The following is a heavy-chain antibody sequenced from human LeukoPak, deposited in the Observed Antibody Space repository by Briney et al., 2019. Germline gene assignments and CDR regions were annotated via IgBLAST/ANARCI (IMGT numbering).Heavy chain of an antibody. CDR2: IYYSGST. CDR3: ARHKDYYYSYMDV. CDR1: GGSLSSYY. Sequence: SETLSLTCTVSGGSLSSYYWNWIRQPPGKGLEWIGYIYYSGSTNYNPSLKSRVTISVDTSKNQFSLKLSSVTAADTAVYYCARHKDYYYSYMDVWGKGTTVTISS. V-gene: IGHV4-59*08. J-gene: IGHJ6*03.